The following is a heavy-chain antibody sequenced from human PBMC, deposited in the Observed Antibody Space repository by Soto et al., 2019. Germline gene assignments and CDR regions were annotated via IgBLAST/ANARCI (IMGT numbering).Heavy chain of an antibody. Sequence: GESLKISCKVSGYSFSSFWITWVRQMPGKGLEWMGRIGPSDSYANYSPSFQGHVAFSADKSINTAYLRWSSLKASDTAMYYCGRVRVDKAEGWFDPWGQGSLVTVSS. J-gene: IGHJ5*02. D-gene: IGHD5-18*01. CDR1: GYSFSSFW. CDR3: GRVRVDKAEGWFDP. V-gene: IGHV5-10-1*01. CDR2: IGPSDSYA.